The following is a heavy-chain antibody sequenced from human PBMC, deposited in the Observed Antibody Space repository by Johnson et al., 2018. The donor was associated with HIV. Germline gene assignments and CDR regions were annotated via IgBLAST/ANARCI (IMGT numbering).Heavy chain of an antibody. J-gene: IGHJ3*02. CDR3: ARGIGSSWPLDAFDI. CDR2: ISYDGSNK. Sequence: QVQLVESGGGVVQPGRSLRLSCAASGFTFSSYAMHWVRQAPGNGLEWVAVISYDGSNKYYADSVKGRFTISRDNSKNTLYLQMNSLRAEDTAVYYCARGIGSSWPLDAFDIWGQGTMVTVSS. V-gene: IGHV3-30-3*01. CDR1: GFTFSSYA. D-gene: IGHD6-13*01.